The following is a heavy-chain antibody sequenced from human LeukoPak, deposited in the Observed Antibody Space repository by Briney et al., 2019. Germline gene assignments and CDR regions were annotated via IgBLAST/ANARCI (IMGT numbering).Heavy chain of an antibody. CDR1: GHTFTNYV. V-gene: IGHV1-3*01. J-gene: IGHJ4*02. Sequence: GASVKVSCKASGHTFTNYVMHWVRQAPGQRLEWMGWINAGNGNTKYSQKFQGRVSITRDTSASTVYMGLSSLRSEDTAVYYCAKDHTSGWSPLYYFDYWGQGTLVTVSS. CDR3: AKDHTSGWSPLYYFDY. D-gene: IGHD6-19*01. CDR2: INAGNGNT.